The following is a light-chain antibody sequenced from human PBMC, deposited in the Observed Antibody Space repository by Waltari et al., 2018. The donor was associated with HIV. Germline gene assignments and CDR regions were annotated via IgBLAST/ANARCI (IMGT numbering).Light chain of an antibody. J-gene: IGKJ1*01. CDR1: QSVLSTSNNKNC. CDR3: QQYFNTPKT. Sequence: DIVMTQSPDSLAVSLGERATINCKSSQSVLSTSNNKNCLAWYQQKAGHPPKLLIDWASNRESRVPDRFSGSGSETDFTLTISSLQAEDVAVYYCQQYFNTPKTFGPGTKVEIK. CDR2: WAS. V-gene: IGKV4-1*01.